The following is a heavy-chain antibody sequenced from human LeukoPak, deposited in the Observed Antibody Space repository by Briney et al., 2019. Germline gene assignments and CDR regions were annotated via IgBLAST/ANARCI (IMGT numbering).Heavy chain of an antibody. CDR2: IYPGDSDA. CDR1: GYSFTNYW. J-gene: IGHJ3*02. CDR3: ARRGWGFGEPKRDHDTFDI. Sequence: KCGESLKISCKGSGYSFTNYWIAWVRQMPGQGLEWMAIIYPGDSDARYSPSFQGQVTISVDKSISTTYLRWSSLKASDTTMHYCARRGWGFGEPKRDHDTFDIWGQGTMVTVSS. D-gene: IGHD3-10*01. V-gene: IGHV5-51*01.